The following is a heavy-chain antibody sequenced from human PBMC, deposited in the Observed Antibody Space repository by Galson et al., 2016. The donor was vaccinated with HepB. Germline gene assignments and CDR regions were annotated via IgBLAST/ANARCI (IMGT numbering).Heavy chain of an antibody. CDR2: IYHSGST. J-gene: IGHJ5*02. V-gene: IGHV4-39*01. D-gene: IGHD2-2*01. CDR1: GGSISSSTYY. Sequence: SETLSLTCNVSGGSISSSTYYWGWVRQPPGKGLEWIATIYHSGSTYFNPSLKSRVFISVDTSKNQFSLRVTSVAAADTAVYYCVRHSASSNSFDPWGHGTRVTVAS. CDR3: VRHSASSNSFDP.